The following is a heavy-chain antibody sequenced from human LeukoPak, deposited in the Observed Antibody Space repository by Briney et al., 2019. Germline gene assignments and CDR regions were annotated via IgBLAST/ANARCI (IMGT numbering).Heavy chain of an antibody. D-gene: IGHD3-3*01. CDR2: ISYDGSNK. J-gene: IGHJ3*02. V-gene: IGHV3-30-3*01. CDR1: GFTFSSYA. Sequence: GGSLRLSCAASGFTFSSYAMHWVRQAPGKGLEWVAVISYDGSNKYYADSVKGRFTISRDNSKNTLYLQMNSLRAEDTAVYYCARDRDYDFWSGSDAFDIWGQGTMVTVSS. CDR3: ARDRDYDFWSGSDAFDI.